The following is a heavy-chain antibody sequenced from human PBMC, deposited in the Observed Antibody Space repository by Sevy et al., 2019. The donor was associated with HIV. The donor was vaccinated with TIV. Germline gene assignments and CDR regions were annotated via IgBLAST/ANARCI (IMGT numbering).Heavy chain of an antibody. Sequence: ASVKVSCKASGYTFTSYYMHWVRQAPGQGLEWMGIINPSGGSISYAQKFQGRVTMTRDTSTSTVYMELSSLSSEDTAVYYCARGSSSGWGYYYYYYMDVRGKGTTVTVSS. CDR3: ARGSSSGWGYYYYYYMDV. J-gene: IGHJ6*03. D-gene: IGHD6-19*01. CDR1: GYTFTSYY. CDR2: INPSGGSI. V-gene: IGHV1-46*01.